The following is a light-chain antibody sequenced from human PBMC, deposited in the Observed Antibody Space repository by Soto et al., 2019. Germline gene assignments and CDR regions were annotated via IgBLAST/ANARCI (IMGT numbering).Light chain of an antibody. Sequence: PGERATLSCRASQTVSIYLAWYQHKPGQAPRLLIYDTSNRATGIPARFSARGSGTDFTLIISSLEPEDSAVYYCQHRSNWPPITFGQGTRLEIK. CDR3: QHRSNWPPIT. CDR1: QTVSIY. CDR2: DTS. V-gene: IGKV3-11*01. J-gene: IGKJ5*01.